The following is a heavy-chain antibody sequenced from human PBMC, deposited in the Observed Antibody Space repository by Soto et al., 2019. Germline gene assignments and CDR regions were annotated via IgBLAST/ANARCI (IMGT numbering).Heavy chain of an antibody. V-gene: IGHV3-30-3*01. CDR3: ARGMVAPSDNYYGLDV. CDR2: TSYDGSNK. D-gene: IGHD2-15*01. J-gene: IGHJ6*02. Sequence: QVQLVESGGGVVQPGRSLRLSCAASGFSFSIYAIHWVRQAPGKGLEWLVVTSYDGSNKYYADSVEGRFTVSRDNSKHTLNLQMNSLRPEDTAVYFGARGMVAPSDNYYGLDVWGQGTTVTVSS. CDR1: GFSFSIYA.